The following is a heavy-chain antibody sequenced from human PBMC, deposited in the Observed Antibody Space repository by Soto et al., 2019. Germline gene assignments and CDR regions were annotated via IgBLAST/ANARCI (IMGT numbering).Heavy chain of an antibody. D-gene: IGHD3-16*01. J-gene: IGHJ4*02. V-gene: IGHV3-23*01. CDR3: AKAYFVWSSEQPYYFDY. Sequence: GGSLRLSCAASGFTFSNYAMPWVRQGPGKGLEWVSGISGSGGRSYYADSVKGRFTISRDNSKSTLYLQMNSLRAEDTAVYYCAKAYFVWSSEQPYYFDYWGQGTLVTVSS. CDR2: ISGSGGRS. CDR1: GFTFSNYA.